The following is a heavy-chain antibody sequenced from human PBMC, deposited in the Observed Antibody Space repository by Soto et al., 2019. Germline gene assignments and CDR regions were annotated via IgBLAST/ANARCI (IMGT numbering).Heavy chain of an antibody. CDR1: GGSISTSNW. D-gene: IGHD5-18*01. J-gene: IGHJ4*02. Sequence: PSETLSLTCAVSGGSISTSNWWSWVRQPPGKGLEWIGYIYGSGSTYYNPSLKSRLTMSLDTSKNQFSLKLSSVTAADTAVYYCAAKRGYSYGVFDYWGQGTLVTVSS. V-gene: IGHV4-4*02. CDR2: IYGSGST. CDR3: AAKRGYSYGVFDY.